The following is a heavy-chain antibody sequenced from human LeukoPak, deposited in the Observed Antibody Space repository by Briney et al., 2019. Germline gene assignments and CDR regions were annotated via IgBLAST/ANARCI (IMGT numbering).Heavy chain of an antibody. V-gene: IGHV1-3*01. CDR1: GYTFTSYA. Sequence: ASVKVSCKASGYTFTSYAMHLVRQAPGQRLEWMGWINAGNGNTKYSQKFQGRVTITRDTSASTAYMELSSLRSEDTAVYYCARASVDDAFDIWGQGTMVTVSS. J-gene: IGHJ3*02. CDR3: ARASVDDAFDI. D-gene: IGHD5-12*01. CDR2: INAGNGNT.